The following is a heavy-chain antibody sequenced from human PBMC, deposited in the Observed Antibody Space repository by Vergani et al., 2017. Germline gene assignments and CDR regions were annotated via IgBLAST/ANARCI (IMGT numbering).Heavy chain of an antibody. Sequence: QVQLVESGGGLVKPGGSLRLSCAASGFTFSDYYMSWIRQAPGKGLEWVSYISSSSSYTNYADSVKGRFTISRDNAKNSLYLQMSSLRSEDTAVYYCARGMAILGAFDYWGQGTLVTVSS. CDR1: GFTFSDYY. J-gene: IGHJ4*02. V-gene: IGHV3-11*05. CDR3: ARGMAILGAFDY. CDR2: ISSSSSYT. D-gene: IGHD3-3*01.